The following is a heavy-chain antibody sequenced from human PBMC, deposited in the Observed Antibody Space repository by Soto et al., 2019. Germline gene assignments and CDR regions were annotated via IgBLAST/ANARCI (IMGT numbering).Heavy chain of an antibody. CDR2: IIPNFGTA. D-gene: IGHD3-10*01. CDR1: GGTFSSYA. V-gene: IGHV1-69*06. J-gene: IGHJ6*02. CDR3: ARGGGRVRGVISPGMDV. Sequence: QVQLVQSGAEVKKPGSSVKVSCKASGGTFSSYAISWVRQAPGQGLEWMGGIIPNFGTANYAQKFQGKVTISADKSTSTAYMELSSLRSEDTAVYYCARGGGRVRGVISPGMDVWGQGTTVTVSS.